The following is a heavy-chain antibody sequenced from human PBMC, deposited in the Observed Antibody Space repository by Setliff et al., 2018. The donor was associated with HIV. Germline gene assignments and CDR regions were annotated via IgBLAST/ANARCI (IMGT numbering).Heavy chain of an antibody. CDR2: INPNGGST. Sequence: ASVKVSCKASGYTFTSYYVHFVRQAPGQGPEWMGIINPNGGSTNYAQKFEGRVAMTADTSTNNVHMYLSSLRSDDTAIYYCARGGPGSSFGYDWFDPWGQGTPVTVSS. D-gene: IGHD5-18*01. V-gene: IGHV1-46*01. CDR1: GYTFTSYY. J-gene: IGHJ5*02. CDR3: ARGGPGSSFGYDWFDP.